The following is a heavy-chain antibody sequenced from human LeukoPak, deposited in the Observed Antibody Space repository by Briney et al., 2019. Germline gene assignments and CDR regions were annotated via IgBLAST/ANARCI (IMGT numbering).Heavy chain of an antibody. CDR3: ARTTQWPSLFFDY. V-gene: IGHV4-30-4*01. CDR2: IYYSGST. Sequence: SQTLSLTCTVSGGSISSGDYYWSWIRQPPGKGLEWIGYIYYSGSTYYNPSLQSRVTISVDTSKNQFSLKLSSVTAADTAVYYCARTTQWPSLFFDYWGQGTLVTVSS. D-gene: IGHD6-19*01. CDR1: GGSISSGDYY. J-gene: IGHJ4*02.